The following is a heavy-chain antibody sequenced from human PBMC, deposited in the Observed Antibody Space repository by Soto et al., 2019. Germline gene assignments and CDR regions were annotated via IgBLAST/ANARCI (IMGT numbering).Heavy chain of an antibody. V-gene: IGHV5-51*01. Sequence: PGESLKISCKGSGYSFTSYWIGWVRQMPGKGLEWMGTIYPGDSDTRYSPSFQGQVTISADKSISTAYLQWSSLKASDTAMYYCARVGEILRVSVEILTTVTSLWFDPWGQGTLVTVSS. CDR2: IYPGDSDT. J-gene: IGHJ5*02. CDR3: ARVGEILRVSVEILTTVTSLWFDP. CDR1: GYSFTSYW. D-gene: IGHD4-17*01.